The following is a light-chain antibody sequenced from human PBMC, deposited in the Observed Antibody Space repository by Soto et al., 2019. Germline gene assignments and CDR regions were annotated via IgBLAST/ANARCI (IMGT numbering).Light chain of an antibody. CDR2: GVS. J-gene: IGKJ1*01. CDR3: QQYDNWPPWT. V-gene: IGKV3-15*01. Sequence: VMTQSPATLSVSPGETATLSCRASESVGSHLAWYQQKPGQAPRLLIYGVSTRATGIPVRFRGSGSETEFTLTLSSLQSDDFAVYYCQQYDNWPPWTFGQGTKVEI. CDR1: ESVGSH.